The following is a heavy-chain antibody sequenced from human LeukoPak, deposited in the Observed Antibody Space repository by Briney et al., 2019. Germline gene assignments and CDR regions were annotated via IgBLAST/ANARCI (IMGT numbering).Heavy chain of an antibody. CDR3: ARSGTTYYYDSSTRI. Sequence: GGSLRLSCAASGFTFSSYAMHWVRQAPGKGLEWVAVISYDGSNKYYADSVKGRFTISRDNSKNSLYLQMSSLRAEDTAMYYCARSGTTYYYDSSTRIWGQGTMVTVSS. V-gene: IGHV3-30-3*01. CDR1: GFTFSSYA. D-gene: IGHD3-22*01. J-gene: IGHJ3*02. CDR2: ISYDGSNK.